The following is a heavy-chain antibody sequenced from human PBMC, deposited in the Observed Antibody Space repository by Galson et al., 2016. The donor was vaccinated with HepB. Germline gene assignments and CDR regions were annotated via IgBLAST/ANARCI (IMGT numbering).Heavy chain of an antibody. V-gene: IGHV3-33*01. Sequence: LRLSCAPSGFTFSRFGMHWVRQAPGKGLEWVAAIWYDGSNKYYADSVKGRFAIPRDNRKNTLYLQMDSLRAEDTAVYFCARAPTFDYDVSGYYPYYFDYWGQGTLVTVSS. J-gene: IGHJ4*02. CDR2: IWYDGSNK. CDR3: ARAPTFDYDVSGYYPYYFDY. D-gene: IGHD3-22*01. CDR1: GFTFSRFG.